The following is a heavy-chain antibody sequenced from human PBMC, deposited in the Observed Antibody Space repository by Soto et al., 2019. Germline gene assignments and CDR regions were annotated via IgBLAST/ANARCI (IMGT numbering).Heavy chain of an antibody. D-gene: IGHD3-10*01. Sequence: PSETLSLTCAVYGGSFSGYYWSWIRQPPGKGLEWIGEINHSGSTNYNPSLKSRVTISVDTSKNQFSLKLSSVTAADTAVYYCARARITMVRGVIITRLSYYFDYWGQGTLVTVSS. CDR3: ARARITMVRGVIITRLSYYFDY. V-gene: IGHV4-34*01. CDR1: GGSFSGYY. J-gene: IGHJ4*02. CDR2: INHSGST.